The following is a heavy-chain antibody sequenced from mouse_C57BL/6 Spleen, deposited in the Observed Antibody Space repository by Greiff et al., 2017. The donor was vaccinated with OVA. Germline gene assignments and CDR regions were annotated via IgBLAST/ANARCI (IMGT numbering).Heavy chain of an antibody. J-gene: IGHJ1*03. CDR1: GYTFTSSG. Sequence: QVQLQQSGAELARPGASVKLSCKASGYTFTSSGISWVKQRTGQGLEWIGEIYPRSGNTYYNEKFKGKATLTADKSSSTAYMELRSLTSEDSAVYFCARGITTVVGYFDVWGTGTTVTVSS. CDR2: IYPRSGNT. CDR3: ARGITTVVGYFDV. D-gene: IGHD1-1*01. V-gene: IGHV1-81*01.